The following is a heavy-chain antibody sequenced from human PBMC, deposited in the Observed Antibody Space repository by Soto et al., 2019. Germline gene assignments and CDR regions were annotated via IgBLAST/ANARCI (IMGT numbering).Heavy chain of an antibody. Sequence: GGSLRLSCAASGFTFSNYAMSWVRQAPGKGLEWVSAIGGSGDWTYYADSVKGRFTISRDNSKNTLSLQMISLRAEDTAVYYCASGMCSIDYWGQGTLVTVSS. CDR2: IGGSGDWT. J-gene: IGHJ4*02. V-gene: IGHV3-23*01. CDR1: GFTFSNYA. CDR3: ASGMCSIDY. D-gene: IGHD5-12*01.